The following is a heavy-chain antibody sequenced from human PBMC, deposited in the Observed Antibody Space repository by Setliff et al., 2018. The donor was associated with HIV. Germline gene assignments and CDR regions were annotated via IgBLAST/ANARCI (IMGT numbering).Heavy chain of an antibody. D-gene: IGHD1-20*01. CDR2: VYPADSDS. Sequence: GESLKISCQASGYTFNIYYIAWVRQVPGKGLEWMGIVYPADSDSTYSPSFQGQVTISADTSISTAYLHFSSLKASDTAMYYCAGVGTWYNSLPSPVGDYWGQGTLVTV. CDR1: GYTFNIYY. J-gene: IGHJ4*02. V-gene: IGHV5-51*01. CDR3: AGVGTWYNSLPSPVGDY.